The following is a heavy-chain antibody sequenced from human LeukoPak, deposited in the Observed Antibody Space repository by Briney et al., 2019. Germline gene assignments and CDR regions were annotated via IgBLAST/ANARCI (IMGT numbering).Heavy chain of an antibody. J-gene: IGHJ4*02. V-gene: IGHV4-38-2*01. CDR1: GYSISSGYY. CDR3: ARGEWGDYGGEGAIDY. CDR2: IYHSGST. D-gene: IGHD4-23*01. Sequence: SETLSLTCAVSGYSISSGYYWGWIRQPPGKGLEWIGSIYHSGSTYYNPSLKSRVTISVDTSKNQFSLKLSSVTAADTAVYYCARGEWGDYGGEGAIDYWGQGTLVTVSS.